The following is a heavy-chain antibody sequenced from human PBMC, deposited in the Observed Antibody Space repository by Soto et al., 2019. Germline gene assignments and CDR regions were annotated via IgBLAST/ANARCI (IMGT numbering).Heavy chain of an antibody. D-gene: IGHD3-3*01. CDR3: ARAFRITIFGVAQYYGMDV. CDR1: GGSFSGYY. Sequence: PSETLSLTCAVYGGSFSGYYWSWIRQPPGKGLEWSGEINHSGSTNYNPSLKSRVTISVDTSKNQFSLKLSSVTAADTAVYYCARAFRITIFGVAQYYGMDVWGQGTTVTVSS. V-gene: IGHV4-34*01. J-gene: IGHJ6*02. CDR2: INHSGST.